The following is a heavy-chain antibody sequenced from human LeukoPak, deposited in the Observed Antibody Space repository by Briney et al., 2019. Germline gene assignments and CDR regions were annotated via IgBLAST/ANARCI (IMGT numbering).Heavy chain of an antibody. CDR3: ARSSGWYYYFDY. CDR1: GGSFSGYY. Sequence: SETLSLTCAVYGGSFSGYYWSWIRQPPGKGLEWIGEINHSGSTNYNPSLKSRVTISVDTSKNQFPLKLSSVTAADTAVYYCARSSGWYYYFDYWGQGTLVTVSS. D-gene: IGHD6-19*01. V-gene: IGHV4-34*01. J-gene: IGHJ4*02. CDR2: INHSGST.